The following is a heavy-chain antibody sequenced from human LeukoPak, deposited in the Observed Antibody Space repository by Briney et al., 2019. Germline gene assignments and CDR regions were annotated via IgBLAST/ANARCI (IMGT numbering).Heavy chain of an antibody. CDR3: ARDARFTNYDILTGSGTSDY. J-gene: IGHJ4*02. CDR1: GYTFTGYY. V-gene: IGHV1-2*02. Sequence: ASVKVSCKAPGYTFTGYYMHWVRQAPGQGLEWMGWINPNSGGTNYAQKFQGRVTMTRDTSISTAYMELSRLRSDDTAVYYCARDARFTNYDILTGSGTSDYWGQGTLVTVSS. D-gene: IGHD3-9*01. CDR2: INPNSGGT.